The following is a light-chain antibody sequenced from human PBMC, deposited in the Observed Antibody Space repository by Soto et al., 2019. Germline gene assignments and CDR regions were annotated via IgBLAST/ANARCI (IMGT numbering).Light chain of an antibody. V-gene: IGKV1-5*03. CDR1: QSIDTW. CDR3: QQYNSYRA. CDR2: KAS. J-gene: IGKJ1*01. Sequence: DIQMTQSPSTLSASVEDRVTITCRASQSIDTWLAWHQQKPGQVPKLLISKASSLESGVPSRFSGSGSGTEFTLTISSLQPDDSATYYCQQYNSYRAFGQGTKVEI.